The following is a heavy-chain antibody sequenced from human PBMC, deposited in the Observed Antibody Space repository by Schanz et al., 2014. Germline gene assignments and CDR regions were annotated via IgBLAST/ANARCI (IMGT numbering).Heavy chain of an antibody. J-gene: IGHJ4*02. Sequence: QIQLVQSGPEVKKPGATVKVSCKASGYIFINSGISWVRQAPGQGLEWMGWISVYNHNKEYDQKFQGRVTMTTDTSTSTAYMALTDLRSDDTAVYDCARSAGRDFWSGYYTRFDYWGQGTLVTVSS. CDR2: ISVYNHNK. CDR1: GYIFINSG. CDR3: ARSAGRDFWSGYYTRFDY. D-gene: IGHD3-3*01. V-gene: IGHV1-18*01.